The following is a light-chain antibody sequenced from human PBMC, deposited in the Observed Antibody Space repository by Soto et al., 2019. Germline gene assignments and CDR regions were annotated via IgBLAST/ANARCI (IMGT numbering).Light chain of an antibody. CDR2: GAF. J-gene: IGKJ1*01. CDR1: QSIXTQ. CDR3: XXYYSXST. Sequence: DTQMXQSPSTVXXSVGDXVTIICRASQSIXTQLAWYQQKPGKAPKLLISGAFSLESGVPSRFSGSGSGTEFAXTXXXXXXDXXXXXXXXXYYSXSTFGQGTRVDI. V-gene: IGKV1-5*02.